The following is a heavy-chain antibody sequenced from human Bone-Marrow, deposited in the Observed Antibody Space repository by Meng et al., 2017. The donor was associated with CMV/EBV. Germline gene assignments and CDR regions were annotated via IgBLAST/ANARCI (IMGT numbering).Heavy chain of an antibody. D-gene: IGHD1-14*01. V-gene: IGHV1-46*01. Sequence: SCKASGYTFTSNCMHWGRQAHGQGLEWMGIINPSGGSTSYAQKVKGRRTMTRGTSTSTVYMELSSLRSEDTAVYYCARGRTPGLLDYWGQGTLVTVSS. J-gene: IGHJ4*02. CDR2: INPSGGST. CDR1: GYTFTSNC. CDR3: ARGRTPGLLDY.